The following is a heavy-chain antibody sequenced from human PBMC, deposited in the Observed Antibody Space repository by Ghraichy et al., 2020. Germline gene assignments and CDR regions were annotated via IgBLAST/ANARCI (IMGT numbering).Heavy chain of an antibody. Sequence: GGSLRLSCAASGFTFSSYAMSWVRQAPGKGLEWVSAISGSGGSTYYADSVKGRFTISRDNSKNTLYLQMNSLRAEDTALYYCAKDPLDSGYYPYWGQGTLVTVSS. CDR2: ISGSGGST. J-gene: IGHJ4*02. D-gene: IGHD3-22*01. CDR1: GFTFSSYA. CDR3: AKDPLDSGYYPY. V-gene: IGHV3-23*01.